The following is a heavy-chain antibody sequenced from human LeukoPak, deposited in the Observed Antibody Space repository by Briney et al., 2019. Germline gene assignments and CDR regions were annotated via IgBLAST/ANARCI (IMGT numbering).Heavy chain of an antibody. CDR1: GGSFSGYY. Sequence: SETLSLTCAVYGGSFSGYYWSWIRQPPGKGLEWIGEINHSGGTNYNPSLKSRVTISVDTSKNQFSLKLSSVTAADTAVYYCAIHEGPYSGSYSFDYRGQGTLVTVSS. J-gene: IGHJ4*02. D-gene: IGHD1-26*01. CDR2: INHSGGT. CDR3: AIHEGPYSGSYSFDY. V-gene: IGHV4-34*01.